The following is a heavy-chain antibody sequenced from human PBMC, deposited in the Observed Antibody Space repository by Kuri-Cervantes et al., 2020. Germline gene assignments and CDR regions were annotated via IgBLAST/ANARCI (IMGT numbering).Heavy chain of an antibody. CDR2: IYYSGST. CDR3: ARDESLYDSSGYYLGY. J-gene: IGHJ4*02. CDR1: GGSISSYY. D-gene: IGHD3-22*01. Sequence: SETLSLTCTVSGGSISSYYWSWIRQPPGKGLEWIGYIYYSGSTNYNPSLKSRVTISVDTSKNQFSLKLSSVTAADTAVYYCARDESLYDSSGYYLGYWGQGTLVTVSS. V-gene: IGHV4-59*01.